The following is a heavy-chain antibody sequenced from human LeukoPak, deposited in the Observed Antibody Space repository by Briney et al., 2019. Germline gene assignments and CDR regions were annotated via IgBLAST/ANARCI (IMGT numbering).Heavy chain of an antibody. D-gene: IGHD6-19*01. V-gene: IGHV4-34*01. J-gene: IGHJ4*02. CDR1: GGSPSDHY. CDR3: ARGPNIPVAAY. Sequence: SEALSLTSAVHGGSPSDHYCFWIRHPPGGRVEWIGEINHSGSPNYSPSFKSRVSISVDTSKNQFSLSLRSVTAADTAIYYCARGPNIPVAAYWGQGTLVTVSS. CDR2: INHSGSP.